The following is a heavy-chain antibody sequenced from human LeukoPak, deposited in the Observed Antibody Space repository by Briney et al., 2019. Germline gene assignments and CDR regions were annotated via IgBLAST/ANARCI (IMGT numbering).Heavy chain of an antibody. V-gene: IGHV3-30*04. Sequence: SGFTFXNYAMHWVRQAPGKGLEWVAVISYGGNNKYYADPVKGRFTISRDNSKNTLYLQMISLRAEDTAVYYCARGQFRLSDYDSSGFDYWGQGTLVTVSS. CDR1: GFTFXNYA. CDR2: ISYGGNNK. J-gene: IGHJ4*02. CDR3: ARGQFRLSDYDSSGFDY. D-gene: IGHD3-22*01.